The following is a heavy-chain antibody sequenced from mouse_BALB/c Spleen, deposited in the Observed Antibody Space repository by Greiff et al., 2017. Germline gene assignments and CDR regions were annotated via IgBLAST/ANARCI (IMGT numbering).Heavy chain of an antibody. Sequence: VQLQQSGPELVKPGASVKISCKASGYTFTDYNMHWVKQSHGKSLEWIGYIYPYNGGTGYNQKFKSKATLTVDKSSSTAYMELRSLTSEDSAVYYGAGGVIDDGCYDYFDYWGQGTTVTVSS. CDR2: IYPYNGGT. CDR1: GYTFTDYN. J-gene: IGHJ2*01. D-gene: IGHD2-3*01. V-gene: IGHV1S29*02. CDR3: AGGVIDDGCYDYFDY.